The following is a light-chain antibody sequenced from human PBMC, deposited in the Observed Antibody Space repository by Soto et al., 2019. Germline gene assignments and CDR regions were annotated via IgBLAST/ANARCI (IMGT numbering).Light chain of an antibody. Sequence: QSALTQPPSVSGSPGQSVTISCTGSSSDIGSYNRVSWYQQPPGTAPKLMIYEVSNRPSGVPDRFSGSKSGNTASLTISGLQAEDEADYYCTSWTSRSTFVFGGGTQLTVL. CDR2: EVS. V-gene: IGLV2-18*02. CDR1: SSDIGSYNR. CDR3: TSWTSRSTFV. J-gene: IGLJ2*01.